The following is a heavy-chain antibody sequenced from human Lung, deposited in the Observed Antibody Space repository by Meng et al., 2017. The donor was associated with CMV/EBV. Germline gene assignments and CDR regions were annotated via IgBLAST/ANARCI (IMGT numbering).Heavy chain of an antibody. CDR1: GGSISTYY. D-gene: IGHD3-16*02. J-gene: IGHJ4*02. Sequence: QVQLQRSGPGLVKPSETLSLTCAVSGGSISTYYWSWIRQPPGKGLEWIGNNYYSGSTNYNPSLASRVTISVDSSKNQFSLKLSSVTAADTAVYYCARHQNGGTYPLDYWGQGTLVTVSS. V-gene: IGHV4-59*08. CDR2: NYYSGST. CDR3: ARHQNGGTYPLDY.